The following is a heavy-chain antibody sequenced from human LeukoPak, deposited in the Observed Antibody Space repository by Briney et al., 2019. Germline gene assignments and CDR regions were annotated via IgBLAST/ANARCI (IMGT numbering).Heavy chain of an antibody. CDR1: SGSIKSYY. Sequence: SETLSLTCSVSSGSIKSYYWGWIRQSPGKGLEWIGYIYHTGLANYNPSLKSRVSMSVDTSRNQFSLNLRSMTAADTAMYYCVRCDSGGYSWFAPWGQGILVTVSS. CDR2: IYHTGLA. D-gene: IGHD3-10*01. CDR3: VRCDSGGYSWFAP. V-gene: IGHV4-59*08. J-gene: IGHJ5*02.